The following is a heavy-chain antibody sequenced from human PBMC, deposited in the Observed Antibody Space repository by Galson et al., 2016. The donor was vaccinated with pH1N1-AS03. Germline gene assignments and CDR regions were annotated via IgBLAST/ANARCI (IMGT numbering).Heavy chain of an antibody. CDR1: GVSINSHL. J-gene: IGHJ4*02. D-gene: IGHD4-17*01. CDR2: LDHTGNT. CDR3: ARFPDYGDDVGY. Sequence: SETLSLTCSVSGVSINSHLWTWIRQAPGKELEWIGNLDHTGNTEYSPSLKTRVSISVDTSKNQLSLRLKSVTAADTAVYYCARFPDYGDDVGYWGQGTLVTVSS. V-gene: IGHV4-59*08.